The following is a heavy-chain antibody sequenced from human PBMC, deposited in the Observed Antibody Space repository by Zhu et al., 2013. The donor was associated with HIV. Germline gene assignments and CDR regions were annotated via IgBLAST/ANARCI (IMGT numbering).Heavy chain of an antibody. CDR3: ARSVKAIILMNYGMDV. J-gene: IGHJ6*02. Sequence: QVQLVQSGAEVKKPGASVKVSCKASGYTFTNYDINWVRQAPGQGLEWMGGIIPLFRTPQLARKFRGRVTITADESTSTVYMELSSLTFEDTAVYYCARSVKAIILMNYGMDVWGRGTTVIVSS. D-gene: IGHD2-8*01. CDR1: GYTFTNYD. CDR2: IIPLFRTP. V-gene: IGHV1-69*01.